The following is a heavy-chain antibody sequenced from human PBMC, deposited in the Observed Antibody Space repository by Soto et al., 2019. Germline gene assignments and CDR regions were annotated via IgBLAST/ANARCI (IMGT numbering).Heavy chain of an antibody. D-gene: IGHD3-16*01. V-gene: IGHV4-4*09. CDR2: IFSSGTT. CDR1: AGSISSYY. CDR3: ARVPSPFDFYYAMDV. Sequence: SETLSLTYTVCAGSISSYYWSRLRTNPGKGLEWIGYIFSSGTTYYNPSLKSRLTMSLDTSQNQFSLKLNSVTAADTAVYFCARVPSPFDFYYAMDVWGQGTTVTVSS. J-gene: IGHJ6*02.